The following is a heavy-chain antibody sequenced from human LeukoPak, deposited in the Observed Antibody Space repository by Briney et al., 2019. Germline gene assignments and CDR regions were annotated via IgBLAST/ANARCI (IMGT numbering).Heavy chain of an antibody. CDR3: AKAGQLVLYYYYYGMDV. D-gene: IGHD6-13*01. J-gene: IGHJ6*02. Sequence: GGSLRLSCAASGFTFSSYAMHWVRQAPGKGLEYVSAISSNGGSTYYANSVKGRFTISRDNSKNTLYLQMNSLRAEDTAVYYCAKAGQLVLYYYYYGMDVWGQGTTVTVSS. CDR2: ISSNGGST. CDR1: GFTFSSYA. V-gene: IGHV3-64*01.